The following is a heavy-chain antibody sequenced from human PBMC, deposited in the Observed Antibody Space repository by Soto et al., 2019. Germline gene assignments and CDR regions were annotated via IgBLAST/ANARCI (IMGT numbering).Heavy chain of an antibody. V-gene: IGHV3-30*18. CDR3: AKDGRAARRPYYFDD. D-gene: IGHD6-6*01. Sequence: GGSLRLSCAASGFTFSSYGMHWVRQAPGKGLEWVAVISYDGSNKYYADSVKGRFTISRDNSKNTLYLQMNSLRAEDTAVYYCAKDGRAARRPYYFDDWGQGTLVTVAS. J-gene: IGHJ4*02. CDR1: GFTFSSYG. CDR2: ISYDGSNK.